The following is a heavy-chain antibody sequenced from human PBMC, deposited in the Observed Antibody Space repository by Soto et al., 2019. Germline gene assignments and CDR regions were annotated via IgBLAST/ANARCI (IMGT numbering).Heavy chain of an antibody. V-gene: IGHV1-3*01. J-gene: IGHJ6*02. CDR3: PRDGEVESPFGMDV. Sequence: QVQLVQSGAEVKKPGASVKLSCKAYEYTFISHKIHWVRQAPGQGLEWMGWIHPADDNTKHSKKLQGRVTISSDTSASTVYMELISLTFEDTAMYYCPRDGEVESPFGMDVWGQGTTVTVS. CDR1: EYTFISHK. D-gene: IGHD3-10*01. CDR2: IHPADDNT.